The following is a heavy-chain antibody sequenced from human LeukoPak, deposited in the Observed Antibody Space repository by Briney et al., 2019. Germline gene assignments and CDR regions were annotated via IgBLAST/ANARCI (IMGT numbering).Heavy chain of an antibody. J-gene: IGHJ4*02. CDR3: AKFHSTAAGSFDY. CDR1: GFKFGNFG. D-gene: IGHD2-8*02. Sequence: GGSLRLSCAGSGFKFGNFGMSWVRQAPGKGLEWVSAISGSGGSTYYADSVKGRFTISRDNSKNTLYLQMNSLRAEDTAVYYCAKFHSTAAGSFDYWGQGTLVTVSS. CDR2: ISGSGGST. V-gene: IGHV3-23*01.